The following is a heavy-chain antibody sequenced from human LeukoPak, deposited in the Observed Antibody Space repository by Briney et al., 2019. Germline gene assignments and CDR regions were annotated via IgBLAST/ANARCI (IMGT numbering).Heavy chain of an antibody. V-gene: IGHV3-74*01. CDR2: INTDGRST. CDR3: VRDVWGDRDSYFDY. Sequence: PGGSLRLSCAASGFTFSSYWMHWVRQAPGKGLLWVSRINTDGRSTGYADSVKGRFTISRDNAKNTLYLQMNSLRAEDTAVYYCVRDVWGDRDSYFDYWGQGTLVTVSS. CDR1: GFTFSSYW. D-gene: IGHD2-21*01. J-gene: IGHJ4*02.